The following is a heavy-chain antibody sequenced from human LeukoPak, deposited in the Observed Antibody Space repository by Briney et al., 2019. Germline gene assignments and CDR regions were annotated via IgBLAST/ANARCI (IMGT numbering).Heavy chain of an antibody. CDR3: AGDLAPHRSGSHY. CDR1: GFTFSSYS. CDR2: ISSSSSYI. V-gene: IGHV3-21*01. D-gene: IGHD3-10*01. Sequence: GGSLRLSCAASGFTFSSYSMNWVRQAPGKGLEWVSSISSSSSYIYYADSVKGRFTISRDNAKNSLYLQMNSLRAEDTAVYYCAGDLAPHRSGSHYWGQGTLVTVSS. J-gene: IGHJ4*02.